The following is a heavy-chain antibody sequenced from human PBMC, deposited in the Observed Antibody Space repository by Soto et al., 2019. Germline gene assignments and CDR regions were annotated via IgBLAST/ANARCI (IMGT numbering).Heavy chain of an antibody. CDR2: IKSKTDGGTT. V-gene: IGHV3-15*07. J-gene: IGHJ4*02. Sequence: GGSLRLFCAASGFTFSNAWMNWVRQAPGKGLEWVGRIKSKTDGGTTDYAAPVKGRFTISRDDSKNTLYLQMNSLKTEDTAVYYCTTERPTYYYDSSGYHYGVYWGQGTLVTVSS. D-gene: IGHD3-22*01. CDR1: GFTFSNAW. CDR3: TTERPTYYYDSSGYHYGVY.